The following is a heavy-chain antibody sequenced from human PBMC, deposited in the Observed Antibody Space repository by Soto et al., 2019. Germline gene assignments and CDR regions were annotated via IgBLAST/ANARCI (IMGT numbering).Heavy chain of an antibody. CDR2: ISAYNGNT. CDR1: GYTFTSYG. D-gene: IGHD2-2*01. Sequence: QVQLVQSGAEVKKPGASVKVSCKASGYTFTSYGISWVRQAPGQGLEWMGWISAYNGNTNYAQKLQGRVTMTTDTSTSTAYMELRSLRSDDTAVYYCAHSIVVVPAVARWDAFDIWGQGTMVTVSS. V-gene: IGHV1-18*01. CDR3: AHSIVVVPAVARWDAFDI. J-gene: IGHJ3*02.